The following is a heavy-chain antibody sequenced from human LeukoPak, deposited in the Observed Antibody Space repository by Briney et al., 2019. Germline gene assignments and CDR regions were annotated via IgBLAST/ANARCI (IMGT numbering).Heavy chain of an antibody. D-gene: IGHD3-3*01. CDR1: AGSINDNKYF. J-gene: IGHJ6*03. CDR2: IYYMGHA. CDR3: VREFNWHYGSGDSFYDYFMDV. Sequence: SETLSLTCSVSAGSINDNKYFWGWVRQPLRKGLEWIGSIYYMGHAHYSASFGSRVTMTVDRSKSQFSLRLTSVTAADTAVYFCVREFNWHYGSGDSFYDYFMDVWGKGTAVTVSS. V-gene: IGHV4-39*02.